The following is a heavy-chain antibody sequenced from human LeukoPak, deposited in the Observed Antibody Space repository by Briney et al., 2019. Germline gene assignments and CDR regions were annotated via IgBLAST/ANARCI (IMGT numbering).Heavy chain of an antibody. J-gene: IGHJ3*02. CDR1: HGSLSGHY. CDR2: VSYSGST. Sequence: PSETLSLTCTVSHGSLSGHYWSWIRQPPGRGLESIGFVSYSGSTNYNPSLKGRVTISLDTSKNQFSMKLSSVAAADTALYYCARRFIGPSASWGAFDIWGQGIMVTVSS. V-gene: IGHV4-59*08. D-gene: IGHD3-16*01. CDR3: ARRFIGPSASWGAFDI.